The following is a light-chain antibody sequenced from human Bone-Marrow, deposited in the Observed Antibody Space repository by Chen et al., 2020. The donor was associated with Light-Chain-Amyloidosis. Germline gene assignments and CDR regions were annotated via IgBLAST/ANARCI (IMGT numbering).Light chain of an antibody. CDR1: SSDDGRYDS. CDR3: ASRTNANALGRM. V-gene: IGLV2-14*03. CDR2: DVS. J-gene: IGLJ3*02. Sequence: QSALTQPASVSGSPGQSITISCTGSSSDDGRYDSVSWYQQHPGKGPKLIIYDVSNRPSGSSNRSSGATSGNTYSLTISGLQGEDEADYYCASRTNANALGRMFGGGTKLTVL.